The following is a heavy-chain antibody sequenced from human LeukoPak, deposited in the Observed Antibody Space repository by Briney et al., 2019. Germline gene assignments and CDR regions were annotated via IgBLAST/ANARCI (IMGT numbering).Heavy chain of an antibody. D-gene: IGHD3-9*01. V-gene: IGHV1-3*01. CDR1: GYTFTSYA. CDR2: INAGNGNT. CDR3: ARGLRYFDWSTDTLPTGY. Sequence: ASVKVSCKATGYTFTSYAMHWVRQAPGQRLEWMGWINAGNGNTKYPQKFQGRVTITRDTSASTAYMELSSLRSEDTAVYYCARGLRYFDWSTDTLPTGYWGQGTLVTVSS. J-gene: IGHJ4*02.